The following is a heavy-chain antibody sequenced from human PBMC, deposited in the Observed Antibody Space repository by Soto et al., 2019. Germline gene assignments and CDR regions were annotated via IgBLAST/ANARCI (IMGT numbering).Heavy chain of an antibody. CDR2: IYSSGST. V-gene: IGHV4-61*01. Sequence: WETLSLTCTVSGGSVSSGSYYWSWIRQPPGKGLEWIGYIYSSGSTNYNPSLKSRVTISLDTSKNQFSLKLSSLTASDTAMYYCARDGYTKFDYWGQGTLVTVSS. CDR3: ARDGYTKFDY. CDR1: GGSVSSGSYY. D-gene: IGHD5-12*01. J-gene: IGHJ4*02.